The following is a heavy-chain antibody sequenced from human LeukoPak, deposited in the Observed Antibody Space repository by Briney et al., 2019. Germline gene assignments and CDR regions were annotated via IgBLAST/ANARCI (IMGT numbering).Heavy chain of an antibody. CDR2: ISSSGSTI. V-gene: IGHV3-48*03. D-gene: IGHD3-3*01. CDR3: ARQLEFGYYYGTDV. CDR1: GFTFSTYD. J-gene: IGHJ6*01. Sequence: GGSLRLSCAASGFTFSTYDMNWVRQAPGKGLEWVSYISSSGSTIYYADSVKGRFTISRDNAKNSLFLQMNSLRAEDTAVYYCARQLEFGYYYGTDVWGQGTTVTVSS.